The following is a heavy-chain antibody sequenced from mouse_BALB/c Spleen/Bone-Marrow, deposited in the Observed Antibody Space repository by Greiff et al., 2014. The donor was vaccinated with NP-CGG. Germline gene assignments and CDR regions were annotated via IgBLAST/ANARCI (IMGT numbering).Heavy chain of an antibody. J-gene: IGHJ2*01. Sequence: VQLKESGGDLVKPGGSLKLSCAASGFTFSNYGMSWVRQTPDKRLEWVATISSVGSYTYYPDSVKGRFTISRDNAKNTLLLQMSSLKSEDTAMYYCARRGTGTGSYYFDYWGQGTTLTVSS. CDR3: ARRGTGTGSYYFDY. D-gene: IGHD4-1*01. V-gene: IGHV5-6*01. CDR2: ISSVGSYT. CDR1: GFTFSNYG.